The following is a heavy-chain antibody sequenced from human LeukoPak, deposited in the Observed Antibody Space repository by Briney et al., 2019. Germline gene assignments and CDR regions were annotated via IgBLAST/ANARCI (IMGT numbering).Heavy chain of an antibody. D-gene: IGHD3-10*01. CDR3: ARESPGVVWFGDSGPFDY. CDR1: GGSFSGYY. CDR2: INHSGST. Sequence: SETLSLTCAVYGGSFSGYYWSWIRQPPGKGLEWIGEINHSGSTNYNPSLKSRVTISVDTSKNQFSLKLSSVTAADTAVYYCARESPGVVWFGDSGPFDYWGQGTLVTVSS. V-gene: IGHV4-34*01. J-gene: IGHJ4*02.